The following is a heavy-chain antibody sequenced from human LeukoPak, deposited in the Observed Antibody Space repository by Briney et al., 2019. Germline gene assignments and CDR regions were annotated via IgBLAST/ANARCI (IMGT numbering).Heavy chain of an antibody. Sequence: PSETLSLTCTVSGGSISNYYWSWIRQPPGKGLEWIGHIDYSGSTNYSPSLKSRVRISVDTSKNQFSLKLSSVTAADSAVYFCARGGRHCSGGSCYPFWYFDLWGRGTLVTVSS. D-gene: IGHD2-15*01. V-gene: IGHV4-59*01. CDR3: ARGGRHCSGGSCYPFWYFDL. CDR2: IDYSGST. CDR1: GGSISNYY. J-gene: IGHJ2*01.